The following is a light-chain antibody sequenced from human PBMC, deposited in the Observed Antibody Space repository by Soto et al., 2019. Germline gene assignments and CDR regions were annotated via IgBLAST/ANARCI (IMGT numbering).Light chain of an antibody. Sequence: AIQMTQSPSSLSASVGDRVTITCRASEGIGIDLGWYQQKPGKAPKLLIYGASNLQSGVPSRFSGSGSGTDFTVTISSLQPEDFATYYCLQDHNYPRTFGQGTKVEIK. CDR3: LQDHNYPRT. CDR1: EGIGID. V-gene: IGKV1-6*01. CDR2: GAS. J-gene: IGKJ1*01.